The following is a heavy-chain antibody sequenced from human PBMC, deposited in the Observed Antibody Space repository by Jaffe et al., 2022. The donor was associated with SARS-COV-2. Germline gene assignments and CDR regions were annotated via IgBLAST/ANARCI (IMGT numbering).Heavy chain of an antibody. J-gene: IGHJ6*02. CDR1: GFTFSSYG. CDR2: IWYDGSNK. D-gene: IGHD1-1*01. CDR3: ARGGGPEGYYYYYYGMDV. Sequence: QVQLVESGGGVVQPGRSLRLSCAASGFTFSSYGMHWVRQAPGKGLEWVAVIWYDGSNKYYADSVKGRFTISRDNSKNTLYLQMNSLRAEDTAVYYCARGGGPEGYYYYYYGMDVWGQGTTVTVSS. V-gene: IGHV3-33*01.